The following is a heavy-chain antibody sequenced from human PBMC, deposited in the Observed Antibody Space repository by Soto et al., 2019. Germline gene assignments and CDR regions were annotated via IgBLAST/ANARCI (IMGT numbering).Heavy chain of an antibody. V-gene: IGHV2-5*01. J-gene: IGHJ4*02. CDR1: GFSLTTSGVG. CDR3: AHTSIFWDGAKF. CDR2: IDWNDDK. Sequence: QITLKESGPTLVKPTQTLTLTCTFSGFSLTTSGVGLGWIRQPPGKALEWLALIDWNDDKRIAPFLQSTLTITTDTSRNQVVITLTYLDPVDTATYYCAHTSIFWDGAKFWGQGALVTVSS. D-gene: IGHD3-3*01.